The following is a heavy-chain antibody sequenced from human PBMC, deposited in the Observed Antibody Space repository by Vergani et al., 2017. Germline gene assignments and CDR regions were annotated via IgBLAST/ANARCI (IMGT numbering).Heavy chain of an antibody. D-gene: IGHD2-15*01. J-gene: IGHJ6*02. CDR3: TTDPRYCSDGSCYWLRDHHYYGMDV. CDR2: IKSTFDRGTT. V-gene: IGHV3-15*07. CDR1: GFSFRNAW. Sequence: EVQLVESGGGIVKPGGSLRLSCVASGFSFRNAWMNWVRRTPGKGLEGVGRIKSTFDRGTTDYAAAVKGRFTISRDDSKNTLFLQMNGLKTEDIGVYYCTTDPRYCSDGSCYWLRDHHYYGMDVWGQGTTVTVSS.